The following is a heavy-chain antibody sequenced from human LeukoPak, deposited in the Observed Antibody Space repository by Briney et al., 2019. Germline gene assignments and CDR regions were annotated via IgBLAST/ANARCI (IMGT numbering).Heavy chain of an antibody. D-gene: IGHD2-15*01. V-gene: IGHV1-2*02. CDR3: AREDIVVVVAALDV. Sequence: ASVKVSCKASGYTFTGYYMHWVRQAPGQGLEWMGWINPNSGGTNYAQKFQGRVTMTRDTSISTAYMELSRLRSDDKAVYYCAREDIVVVVAALDVWGKGTTVTISS. CDR1: GYTFTGYY. CDR2: INPNSGGT. J-gene: IGHJ6*04.